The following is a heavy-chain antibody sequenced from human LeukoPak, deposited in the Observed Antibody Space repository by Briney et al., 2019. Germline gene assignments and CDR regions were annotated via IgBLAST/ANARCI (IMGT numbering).Heavy chain of an antibody. Sequence: ASVKVSCRASGYSFSSHDIKWVRQATGQGLEWMGWMKPNSGNTGYAQKFQGRVTMTRDTSISTAYMELSGLRSEDTAVYYCARVDGGYDYWGQGTLVTVSS. D-gene: IGHD5-12*01. CDR1: GYSFSSHD. CDR2: MKPNSGNT. CDR3: ARVDGGYDY. J-gene: IGHJ4*02. V-gene: IGHV1-8*01.